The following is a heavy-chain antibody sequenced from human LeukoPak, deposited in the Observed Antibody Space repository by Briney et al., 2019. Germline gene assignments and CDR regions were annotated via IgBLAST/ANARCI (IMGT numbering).Heavy chain of an antibody. CDR1: GYTFTGYY. CDR2: INPNSGGT. J-gene: IGHJ4*02. CDR3: ARGRYSYGQNGYDY. D-gene: IGHD5-18*01. Sequence: ASVKVSCKASGYTFTGYYMHWVRQAPGQGLEWMGWINPNSGGTNYAQEFQGRVTMTRDTSISTAYMELSRLRSDDTAVYYCARGRYSYGQNGYDYWGQGTLVTVSS. V-gene: IGHV1-2*02.